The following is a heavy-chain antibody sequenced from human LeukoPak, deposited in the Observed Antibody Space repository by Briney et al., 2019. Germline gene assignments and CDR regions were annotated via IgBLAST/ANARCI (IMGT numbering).Heavy chain of an antibody. CDR2: IYPGDSDT. V-gene: IGHV5-51*01. Sequence: GESLKISCKGSGYSFTSYWIGWVRQMPGKGLEWMGIIYPGDSDTRYSPSFQGQVTISADKSISTAYLQWSSLKASDTAMYYCASPEPHGDYGGGMAYWGQGTLVTVSS. CDR3: ASPEPHGDYGGGMAY. J-gene: IGHJ4*02. CDR1: GYSFTSYW. D-gene: IGHD4-17*01.